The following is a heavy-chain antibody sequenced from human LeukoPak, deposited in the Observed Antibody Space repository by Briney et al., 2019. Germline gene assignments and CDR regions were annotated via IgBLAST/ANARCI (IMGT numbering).Heavy chain of an antibody. D-gene: IGHD3-10*01. J-gene: IGHJ3*02. Sequence: SETPSLTCAVYGGSFSGYYWSWIRQPPGKGLEWIGHMFYSGATSYNPSLKSRVAISVDTFKSQVSLKVTSVTAADTAVYYCVGEKSFFGEAIWSQGTLVTVSS. V-gene: IGHV4-59*01. CDR1: GGSFSGYY. CDR3: VGEKSFFGEAI. CDR2: MFYSGAT.